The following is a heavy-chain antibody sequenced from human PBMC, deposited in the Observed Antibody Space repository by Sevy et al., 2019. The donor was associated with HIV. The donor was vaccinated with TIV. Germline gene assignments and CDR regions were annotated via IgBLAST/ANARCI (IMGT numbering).Heavy chain of an antibody. CDR1: GFTFSSYA. CDR2: ISYDGSNK. V-gene: IGHV3-30*04. J-gene: IGHJ5*02. Sequence: GGSLRLSCAASGFTFSSYAMHWVRQAPGKGLEWVAVISYDGSNKYYADSVKGRFTISRDNSKNTLYLQMNSLRAEDTAVYYCARSGVSSIVVVVAAFYGHNWFDPWGQGTLVTVSS. D-gene: IGHD2-15*01. CDR3: ARSGVSSIVVVVAAFYGHNWFDP.